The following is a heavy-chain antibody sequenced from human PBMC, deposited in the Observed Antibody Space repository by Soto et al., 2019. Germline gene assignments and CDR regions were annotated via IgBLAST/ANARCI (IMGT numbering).Heavy chain of an antibody. CDR2: IYWDDDQ. D-gene: IGHD2-15*01. V-gene: IGHV2-5*02. Sequence: QITLKESGPTLVKPTQTLTLTCTFSGFSLSTSGVGVGWIRQPPGKALEWLALIYWDDDQRYSPSLKSRITITKDTSTNQVVLTMNNRDPVHTATYSCAQRTSYCSGGSCYSGFDYLGQGTLVTVSS. CDR3: AQRTSYCSGGSCYSGFDY. J-gene: IGHJ4*02. CDR1: GFSLSTSGVG.